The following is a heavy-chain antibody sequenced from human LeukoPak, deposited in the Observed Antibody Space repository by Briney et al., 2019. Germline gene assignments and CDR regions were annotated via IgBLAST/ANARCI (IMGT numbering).Heavy chain of an antibody. Sequence: ASVKVSCKASGGTFSSYAISWVRQAPGQGLEWMGGIIPIFGTANYAQKFQGRVTITADESTSTAYMELSSLRSEDTAVYYCAREGQQLVMDASDIWGQGTMVTVSS. CDR3: AREGQQLVMDASDI. CDR1: GGTFSSYA. D-gene: IGHD6-13*01. CDR2: IIPIFGTA. V-gene: IGHV1-69*13. J-gene: IGHJ3*02.